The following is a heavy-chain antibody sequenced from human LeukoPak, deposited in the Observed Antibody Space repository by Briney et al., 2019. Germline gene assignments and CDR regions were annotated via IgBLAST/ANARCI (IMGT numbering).Heavy chain of an antibody. J-gene: IGHJ4*02. Sequence: AGGSLRLSCAASGFTFSNAWMSWVRQAPGKGLEWVGRIKSKTDGGTTDYAAPVKGRFTVSRDDSKNTLYLQMNSLKTEDTAVYYCTTDLGTLYRRVYWGQGTLVTVSS. D-gene: IGHD5/OR15-5a*01. V-gene: IGHV3-15*01. CDR2: IKSKTDGGTT. CDR1: GFTFSNAW. CDR3: TTDLGTLYRRVY.